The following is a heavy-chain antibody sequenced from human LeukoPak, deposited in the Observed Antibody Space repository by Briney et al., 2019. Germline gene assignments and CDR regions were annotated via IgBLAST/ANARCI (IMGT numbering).Heavy chain of an antibody. V-gene: IGHV4-4*07. Sequence: SETLSLTCTVSGGALSRYYWSWIRQPAGKGLEWIGRIYTSGSTNYNPSLKSRVTMSVDTSKNQFSLKLSSVTAADTAVYYCAITYYYDSSGFADPFDYWGQGTLVTVSS. D-gene: IGHD3-22*01. CDR1: GGALSRYY. CDR2: IYTSGST. J-gene: IGHJ4*02. CDR3: AITYYYDSSGFADPFDY.